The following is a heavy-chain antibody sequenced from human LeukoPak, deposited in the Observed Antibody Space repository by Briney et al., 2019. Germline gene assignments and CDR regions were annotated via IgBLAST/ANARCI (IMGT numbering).Heavy chain of an antibody. D-gene: IGHD3-22*01. CDR1: GGSISSGGYS. V-gene: IGHV4-30-2*01. CDR2: IYHSGST. J-gene: IGHJ3*02. CDR3: ARADPYYSMIVDAFDI. Sequence: PSQTLSLTCAVSGGSISSGGYSWSWIRQPPGKGLEWIGYIYHSGSTYYNPSLKSRVTISVDRSKNQFSLKLSSVTAADTAVYYCARADPYYSMIVDAFDIWGQGTMVTVSS.